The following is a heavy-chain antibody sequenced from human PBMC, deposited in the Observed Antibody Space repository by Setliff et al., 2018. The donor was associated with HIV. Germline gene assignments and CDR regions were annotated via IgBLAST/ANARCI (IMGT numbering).Heavy chain of an antibody. D-gene: IGHD3-10*01. CDR3: TTHGGSTWLHS. CDR2: IYPGDSYS. V-gene: IGHV5-51*01. CDR1: GYSFTSYW. Sequence: PGESLKISCKGSGYSFTSYWIGWVRQMPGKGLEWMGVIYPGDSYSTYSPSFQGQVTFSVDKSISTAYLHWSSLKVSDTAMYYCTTHGGSTWLHSWGQGTLVTVSS. J-gene: IGHJ5*01.